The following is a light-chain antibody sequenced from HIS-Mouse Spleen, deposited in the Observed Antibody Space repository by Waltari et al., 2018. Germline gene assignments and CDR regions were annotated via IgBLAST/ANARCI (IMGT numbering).Light chain of an antibody. CDR1: QGISSY. CDR3: QQLNSYPYT. J-gene: IGKJ2*01. Sequence: DIQLTQSPSFLSASVRDRVTITCRASQGISSYLAWYQQKPGKAPKLLIYAASTLQSGVPSRFSGSGSGTEFTLTISSLQPEDFATYYCQQLNSYPYTFGQGTKLEIK. V-gene: IGKV1-9*01. CDR2: AAS.